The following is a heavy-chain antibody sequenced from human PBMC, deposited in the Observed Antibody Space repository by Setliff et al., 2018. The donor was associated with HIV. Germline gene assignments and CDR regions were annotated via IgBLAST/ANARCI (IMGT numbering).Heavy chain of an antibody. Sequence: GASVKVSCKASGYTFTSYDINWGRQATGQGLEWTAGMNPNSGNTGYTQKFQGRATITRNTSITTAYMELSSLRSEDTAIYYCARGRGPSRFDYWGQGTLVTVSS. V-gene: IGHV1-8*03. CDR1: GYTFTSYD. CDR3: ARGRGPSRFDY. CDR2: MNPNSGNT. J-gene: IGHJ4*01.